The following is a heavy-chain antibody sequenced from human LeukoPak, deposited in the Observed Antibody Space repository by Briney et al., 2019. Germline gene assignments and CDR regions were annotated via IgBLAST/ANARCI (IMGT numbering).Heavy chain of an antibody. D-gene: IGHD6-13*01. J-gene: IGHJ4*02. V-gene: IGHV5-51*01. CDR1: GYSFTSHW. CDR2: IYPGDSDT. Sequence: GESLKISCKGSGYSFTSHWIGWVRQMPGKGLEWMGIIYPGDSDTRYSPSFQGQVTISADKSISTAYLQWSSLKASDTAMYYCARLLRNIAAAVYYFDYWGQGTLVTVSS. CDR3: ARLLRNIAAAVYYFDY.